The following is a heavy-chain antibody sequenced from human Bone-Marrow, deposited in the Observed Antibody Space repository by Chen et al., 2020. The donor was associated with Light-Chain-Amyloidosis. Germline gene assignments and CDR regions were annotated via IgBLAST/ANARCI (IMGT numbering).Heavy chain of an antibody. CDR3: SRERVAALGGFHP. CDR1: RASITSGGYY. CDR2: IYYRGST. J-gene: IGHJ5*02. D-gene: IGHD6-13*01. Sequence: QVQLQESGPGLVRPSQTLSLTCTVSRASITSGGYYWSWIRQSPGKGLEWIGNIYYRGSTRYNPSLDTRLTMSVDASKNQFSLRLTSLTAADTAIYYCSRERVAALGGFHPWGQGTLVTVSS. V-gene: IGHV4-31*03.